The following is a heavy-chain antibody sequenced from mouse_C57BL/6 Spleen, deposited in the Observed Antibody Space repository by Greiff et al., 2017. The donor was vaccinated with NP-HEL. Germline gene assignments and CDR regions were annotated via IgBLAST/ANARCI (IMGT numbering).Heavy chain of an antibody. V-gene: IGHV1-52*01. CDR3: ARETGEWFAY. Sequence: QVQLQQPGAELVRPGSTVKLSCKASGYTFTSYWMHWVKQRPIQGLEWIGNIDPSDSETHYNQKFKDKATLTVDKSSSTAYMQLSSLTSEDSAVYYCARETGEWFAYWGQGTLVTVSA. D-gene: IGHD4-1*01. J-gene: IGHJ3*01. CDR2: IDPSDSET. CDR1: GYTFTSYW.